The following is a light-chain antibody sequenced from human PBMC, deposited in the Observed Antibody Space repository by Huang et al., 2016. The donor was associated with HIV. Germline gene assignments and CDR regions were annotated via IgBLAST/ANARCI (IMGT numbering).Light chain of an antibody. Sequence: ERVLTQSPGTLSVSPGERATLSCPTSQGIGNSLAWYQRKPGQAPRLLIYETVIRASVIPARFSGGGSEIDFTLTISGLQSEDSAVYYCQQYHEWPRTFGQGTKVEIK. CDR2: ETV. CDR1: QGIGNS. J-gene: IGKJ2*01. V-gene: IGKV3-15*01. CDR3: QQYHEWPRT.